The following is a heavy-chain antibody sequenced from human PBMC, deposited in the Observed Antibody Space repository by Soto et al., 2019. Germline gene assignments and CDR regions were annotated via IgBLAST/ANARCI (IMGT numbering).Heavy chain of an antibody. CDR2: IYYSGST. CDR1: GGSISSGDYY. Sequence: QVQLQESGPGLLKPSQTLSITCTVSGGSISSGDYYWSWIRQPPGKGLEWIGYIYYSGSTYYNPSLGSRVTISVVTSKNQFSLKLSSVTDADTAVYYCARVRGYSSSCPIDYWGQGTLVTVSS. J-gene: IGHJ4*02. V-gene: IGHV4-30-4*01. D-gene: IGHD6-13*01. CDR3: ARVRGYSSSCPIDY.